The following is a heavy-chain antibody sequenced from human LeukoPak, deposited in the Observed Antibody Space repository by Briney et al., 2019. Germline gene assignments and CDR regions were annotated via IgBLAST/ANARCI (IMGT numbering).Heavy chain of an antibody. J-gene: IGHJ6*02. CDR2: MSYDGSNK. Sequence: GRSLRLSCAASGFTFSSYAMHWVRQAPGKGLEWVAVMSYDGSNKYYADSVKGRFTISRDNSKNTLYLQMNSLRAEDTAVYYCARLQGIVVVPAAMREGYGMDVWGQGTTVTVSS. CDR3: ARLQGIVVVPAAMREGYGMDV. V-gene: IGHV3-30-3*01. CDR1: GFTFSSYA. D-gene: IGHD2-2*01.